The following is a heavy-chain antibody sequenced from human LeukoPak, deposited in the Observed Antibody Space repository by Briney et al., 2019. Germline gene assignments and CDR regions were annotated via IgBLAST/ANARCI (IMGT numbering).Heavy chain of an antibody. J-gene: IGHJ5*02. CDR2: IIPIFGTA. Sequence: SVKVSCKASGYTFSSYAISWVRQAPGQGLEWMGGIIPIFGTANYAQKFQGRVTITADESTSTAYMELSSLRSEDTAVYYCARGGTPRNWFDPWGQGTLVTVSS. CDR3: ARGGTPRNWFDP. D-gene: IGHD1-1*01. V-gene: IGHV1-69*13. CDR1: GYTFSSYA.